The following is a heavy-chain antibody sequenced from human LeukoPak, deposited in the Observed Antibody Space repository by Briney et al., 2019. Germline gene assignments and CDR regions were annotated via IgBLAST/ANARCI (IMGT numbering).Heavy chain of an antibody. CDR2: ISGSGGST. CDR3: VRGLSGVSSWYFDL. CDR1: GFTFDDYG. Sequence: GGSLRLSCAASGFTFDDYGMSWVRQAPGKGLEWVSAISGSGGSTYYADSVKGRFTISRDISKNTLYLQMNDLGAEDTALYYCVRGLSGVSSWYFDLWGRGTLVSVS. J-gene: IGHJ2*01. D-gene: IGHD7-27*01. V-gene: IGHV3-23*01.